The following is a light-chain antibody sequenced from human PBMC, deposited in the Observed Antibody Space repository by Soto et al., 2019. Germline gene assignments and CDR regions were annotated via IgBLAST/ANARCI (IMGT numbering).Light chain of an antibody. Sequence: EILLTQSPGTLSLSPGETATLSCRASQSVSGRYLAWYQHKAGQAPRLLVNGASSRAIGIPDRFSGSGSGTDFTLTITRLEPEDFAVYYCQQYAASRTFGQGTKAEIK. CDR3: QQYAASRT. CDR2: GAS. CDR1: QSVSGRY. J-gene: IGKJ1*01. V-gene: IGKV3-20*01.